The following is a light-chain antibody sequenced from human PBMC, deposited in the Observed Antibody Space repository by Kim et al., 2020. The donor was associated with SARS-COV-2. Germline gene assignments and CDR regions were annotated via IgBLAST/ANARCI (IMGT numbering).Light chain of an antibody. Sequence: QTATLTCTGNNSNVGDQGTAWLQQHQGHPPKLLSFRNNNRPSGISERFSASTSGNTASLTITGLQPEDEADYYCSAWDSSLNTWMFGGGTQLTVL. V-gene: IGLV10-54*01. CDR1: NSNVGDQG. CDR2: RNN. J-gene: IGLJ3*02. CDR3: SAWDSSLNTWM.